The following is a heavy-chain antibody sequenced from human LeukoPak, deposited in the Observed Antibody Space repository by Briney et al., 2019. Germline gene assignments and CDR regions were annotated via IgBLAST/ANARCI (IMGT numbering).Heavy chain of an antibody. J-gene: IGHJ3*02. CDR3: ARGRDPESDAFDI. Sequence: SVKVSCKASGGTFSSYAISWVRQAPGQGLEWMGGIIPIFGTANYAQKFQGRVTITADESTSTAYMELSSLRSEDTAVYYCARGRDPESDAFDIWGQGTMVTVSS. CDR2: IIPIFGTA. D-gene: IGHD1-14*01. V-gene: IGHV1-69*01. CDR1: GGTFSSYA.